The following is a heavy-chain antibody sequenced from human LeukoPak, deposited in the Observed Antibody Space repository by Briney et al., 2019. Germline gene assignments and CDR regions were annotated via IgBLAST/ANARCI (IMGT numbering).Heavy chain of an antibody. J-gene: IGHJ4*02. V-gene: IGHV4-59*01. CDR2: IYYSGTT. D-gene: IGHD6-13*01. CDR1: GGSISSYY. Sequence: SETLSLTCPVSGGSISSYYWSWIRQPPGKGLEWIGYIYYSGTTNYNPSLKSRVTISVDTSKNQFSLKLSSVTAADTAVYYCARGVYVAAAQYGYWGQGTLVTVSS. CDR3: ARGVYVAAAQYGY.